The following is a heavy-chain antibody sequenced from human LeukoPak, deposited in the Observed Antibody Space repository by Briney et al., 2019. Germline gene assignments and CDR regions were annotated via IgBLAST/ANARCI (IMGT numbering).Heavy chain of an antibody. CDR2: IYSGGST. CDR1: GFTVSTNY. D-gene: IGHD2-8*02. V-gene: IGHV3-66*01. CDR3: ARDAGGYGMDV. J-gene: IGHJ6*02. Sequence: PPGGSLRLSCAASGFTVSTNYMSWVRQAPGKGLEWVSVIYSGGSTYYADSVKGRFTISRDNSKNTLYLQMNSLRAEGTAVYYCARDAGGYGMDVWGQGTTVTVSS.